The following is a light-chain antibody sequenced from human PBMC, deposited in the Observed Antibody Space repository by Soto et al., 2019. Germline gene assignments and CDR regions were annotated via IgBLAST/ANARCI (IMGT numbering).Light chain of an antibody. V-gene: IGKV1-27*01. J-gene: IGKJ1*01. CDR1: QGISNY. CDR2: AAS. Sequence: DIQMPQSPSSLSASVGDRVTITCRESQGISNYLAWYQQKPGKVPKLLIYAASTLQSGVPSRFSGSGSGTDFTLTISSLQPEDVATYYCQKYNSAPRTFGQGTKVDIK. CDR3: QKYNSAPRT.